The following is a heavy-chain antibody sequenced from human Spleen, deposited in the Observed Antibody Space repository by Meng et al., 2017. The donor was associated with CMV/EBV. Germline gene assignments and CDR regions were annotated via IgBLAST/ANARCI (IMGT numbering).Heavy chain of an antibody. CDR3: ARDGGSCLGGEDWFDP. D-gene: IGHD1-26*01. CDR1: GYTFTAYY. CDR2: INPNSGAT. J-gene: IGHJ5*02. Sequence: ASVKVSCKTSGYTFTAYYIHWVRQAPGQGLEWMGWINPNSGATEYAQTFQGRVTMTRDTPISTAYMELTRLKSDDTAIYYCARDGGSCLGGEDWFDPWGQGTLVTVSS. V-gene: IGHV1-2*02.